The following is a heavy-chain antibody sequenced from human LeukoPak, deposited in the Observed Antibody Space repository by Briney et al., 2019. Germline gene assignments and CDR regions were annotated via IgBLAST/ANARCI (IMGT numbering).Heavy chain of an antibody. CDR2: ISSSSSYI. Sequence: GGSLRLSCAASGFTFSSYSMNWVRQAPGKGLEWVSSISSSSSYIYYADSVKGRFTISRDNAKNSLYLQMNSLRAEDTAVYYCATLAAAAGTVGAFDIWGQWTMVTVSS. V-gene: IGHV3-21*01. CDR1: GFTFSSYS. D-gene: IGHD6-13*01. J-gene: IGHJ3*02. CDR3: ATLAAAAGTVGAFDI.